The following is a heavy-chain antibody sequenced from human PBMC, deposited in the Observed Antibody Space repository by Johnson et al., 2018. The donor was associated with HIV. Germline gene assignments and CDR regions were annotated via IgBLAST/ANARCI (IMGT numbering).Heavy chain of an antibody. CDR1: GFTFSNAW. J-gene: IGHJ3*02. D-gene: IGHD4-17*01. Sequence: VQLVESGGGLVKPGGSPRLSCAASGFTFSNAWMSWVRQAPGKGLEWVGRIKSKTDGGTTDYAAPVKGRFTISRDDSKNTLYLQMNSLKTEDTAVYYCTTAVDGAPDAFDIWGQGTMVTVSS. CDR2: IKSKTDGGTT. V-gene: IGHV3-15*01. CDR3: TTAVDGAPDAFDI.